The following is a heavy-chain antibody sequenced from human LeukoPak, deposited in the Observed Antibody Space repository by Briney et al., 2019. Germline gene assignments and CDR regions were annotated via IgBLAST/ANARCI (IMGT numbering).Heavy chain of an antibody. Sequence: GGSLRLSCAASGFTFSSYGMHWVRQAPGKGLEWVAVVSYDGNNEYYADSVKGRFTTSRDNSKNTVYLQVNSLRAEDTAVYFCARFSEGLDYWGQGTLVTVSS. J-gene: IGHJ4*02. V-gene: IGHV3-30*03. CDR2: VSYDGNNE. CDR3: ARFSEGLDY. CDR1: GFTFSSYG.